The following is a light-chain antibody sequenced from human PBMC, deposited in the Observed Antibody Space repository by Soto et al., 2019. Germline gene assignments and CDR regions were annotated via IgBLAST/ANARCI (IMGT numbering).Light chain of an antibody. CDR2: GAS. Sequence: EIVMTQSPATLSVSPGERATLSCRASQSVSSNLAWYQQKPGQAPRLLIYGASTRATGIPARFSGSGSGTEFTITISSLQSEDFAVYCCQQYNNWPPTFGQGTKLEIK. CDR3: QQYNNWPPT. V-gene: IGKV3-15*01. J-gene: IGKJ2*01. CDR1: QSVSSN.